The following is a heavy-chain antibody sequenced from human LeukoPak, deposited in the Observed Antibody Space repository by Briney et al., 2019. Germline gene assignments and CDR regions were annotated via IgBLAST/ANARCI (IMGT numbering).Heavy chain of an antibody. J-gene: IGHJ4*02. CDR1: GGSISSSSYY. CDR3: ARHRRHHYYDSSGHLDY. CDR2: VYYSGST. Sequence: SETLSLTCTVSGGSISSSSYYWGWIRQPPGKGLEWIGSVYYSGSTYYNPSLKSRVTISVDTSKNQFSLKLSSVTAADTAVYYCARHRRHHYYDSSGHLDYWGQGTLVTVSS. D-gene: IGHD3-22*01. V-gene: IGHV4-39*01.